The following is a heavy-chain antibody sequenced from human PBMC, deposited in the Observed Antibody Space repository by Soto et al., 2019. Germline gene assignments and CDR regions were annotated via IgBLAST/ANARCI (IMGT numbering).Heavy chain of an antibody. CDR3: TRDAPLWFGELSQ. Sequence: PSETLSLTCAVSGTSISSTFWWTWVRQPPGKGLEWIGEIYHSGSTKYNPSLKSRVTISVDKSKNQFSLTLKSVTAADTAVYYCTRDAPLWFGELSQWGQGTLVTVSS. CDR1: GTSISSTFW. D-gene: IGHD3-10*01. CDR2: IYHSGST. V-gene: IGHV4-4*02. J-gene: IGHJ4*02.